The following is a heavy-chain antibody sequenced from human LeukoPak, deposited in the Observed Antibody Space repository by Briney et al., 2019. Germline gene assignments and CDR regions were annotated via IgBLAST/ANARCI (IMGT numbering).Heavy chain of an antibody. D-gene: IGHD3-10*01. Sequence: ASVKVSCKASGYTFTSYDINWVRQATGQGLEWMGWMNPNSGNTGYAQKFQGRVTMTRNTSISTAYMELSSLRSEDTAVYYCARLSLWFGELFRYNWFDPWGQGTLVTVSS. V-gene: IGHV1-8*01. CDR2: MNPNSGNT. CDR1: GYTFTSYD. J-gene: IGHJ5*02. CDR3: ARLSLWFGELFRYNWFDP.